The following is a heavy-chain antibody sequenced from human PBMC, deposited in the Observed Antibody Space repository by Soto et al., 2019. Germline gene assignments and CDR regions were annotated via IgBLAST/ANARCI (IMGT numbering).Heavy chain of an antibody. D-gene: IGHD1-26*01. CDR1: GFTFSSYG. CDR2: ISYDGSNK. Sequence: GGSLRLSCAASGFTFSSYGMHWVRQAPGKGLEWVAVISYDGSNKYYADSVKGRFTISRDNSKNTLYLQMNSLRAEDTAVYYCAKKMGRWELYGMDVWGQGTTVTVSS. J-gene: IGHJ6*02. CDR3: AKKMGRWELYGMDV. V-gene: IGHV3-30*18.